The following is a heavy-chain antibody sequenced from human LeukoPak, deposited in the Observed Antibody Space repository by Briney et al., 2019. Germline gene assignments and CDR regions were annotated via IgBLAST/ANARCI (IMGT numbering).Heavy chain of an antibody. CDR2: MNPQSRNG. CDR1: GYSFTSHD. Sequence: ASVKVSCKASGYSFTSHDINWVRQATGQGLEWMGWMNPQSRNGGLAQKFQGRVTMTSDISIATVYMELGSLTSDDTAIYYCTTGGHYFNSGTSDYWGQGTLVIVSS. CDR3: TTGGHYFNSGTSDY. D-gene: IGHD3-10*01. J-gene: IGHJ4*02. V-gene: IGHV1-8*01.